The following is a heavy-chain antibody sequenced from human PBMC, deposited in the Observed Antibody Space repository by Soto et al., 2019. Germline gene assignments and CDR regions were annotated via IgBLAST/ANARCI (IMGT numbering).Heavy chain of an antibody. D-gene: IGHD3-10*01. CDR3: ARGDPPLWFGE. CDR1: GFTFSDYY. Sequence: QVQLVESGGGLVKPGGSLRLSCAASGFTFSDYYRSWIRQAPGKGLEWVSDISSSSSYTNYADSVKARSTISRDNAKNSLYLQMNSLRAEDTAVYYCARGDPPLWFGEGGQGTTVTVSS. CDR2: ISSSSSYT. J-gene: IGHJ6*02. V-gene: IGHV3-11*05.